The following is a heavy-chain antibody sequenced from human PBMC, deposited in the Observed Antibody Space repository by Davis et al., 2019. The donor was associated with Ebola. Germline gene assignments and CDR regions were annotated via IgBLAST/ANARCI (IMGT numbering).Heavy chain of an antibody. CDR1: GYTFTSYY. CDR2: IIPILGIA. V-gene: IGHV1-69*04. J-gene: IGHJ4*02. D-gene: IGHD1-26*01. Sequence: SVKVSCKASGYTFTSYYMHWVRQAPGQGLEWMGRIIPILGIANYAQKFQGRVTITADKSTSTAYMELSSLRSEDTAVYYCARDSPSIVGATGDYWGQGTLVTVSS. CDR3: ARDSPSIVGATGDY.